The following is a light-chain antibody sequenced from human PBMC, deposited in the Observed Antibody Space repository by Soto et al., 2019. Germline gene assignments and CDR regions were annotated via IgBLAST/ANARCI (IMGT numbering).Light chain of an antibody. Sequence: ETMMTQSPDTLSVSLGERATLSCRASQSLRSSLAWYQQKPGQAPRLLIYDASTRATGIPARFSGSGSGTAFTLTISGLQSEDFAVYYCQQYSNWPQTFGQGTKVEIK. J-gene: IGKJ1*01. V-gene: IGKV3-15*01. CDR1: QSLRSS. CDR3: QQYSNWPQT. CDR2: DAS.